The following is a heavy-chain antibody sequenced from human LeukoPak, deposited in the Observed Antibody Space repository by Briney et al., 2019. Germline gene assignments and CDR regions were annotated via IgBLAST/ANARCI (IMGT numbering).Heavy chain of an antibody. CDR2: ISGSGGST. CDR3: AKDGYLLLRGAFDI. D-gene: IGHD2-15*01. Sequence: GGSLRLSCAASGFTFSSYAMSWVRQAPGKGLEWVSAISGSGGSTYYTDSVKGRFTISRDNSKNTLWLQMNSLRAEDTAVYYCAKDGYLLLRGAFDIWGQGTMVTVSS. V-gene: IGHV3-23*01. J-gene: IGHJ3*02. CDR1: GFTFSSYA.